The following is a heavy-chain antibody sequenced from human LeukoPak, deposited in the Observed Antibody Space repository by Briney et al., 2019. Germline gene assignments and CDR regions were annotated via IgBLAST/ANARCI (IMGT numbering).Heavy chain of an antibody. D-gene: IGHD3-16*01. V-gene: IGHV3-30*18. J-gene: IGHJ4*02. CDR3: AKDRGCPDY. CDR1: DFTFSSYG. Sequence: PGGSLRLSCAASDFTFSSYGMHWVRQAPGKGLEWVAVISYDGSNKYYADSVKGRFTISRDNSKNTLYLQMNSLRAEDTAVYYCAKDRGCPDYWGQGTLVTVSS. CDR2: ISYDGSNK.